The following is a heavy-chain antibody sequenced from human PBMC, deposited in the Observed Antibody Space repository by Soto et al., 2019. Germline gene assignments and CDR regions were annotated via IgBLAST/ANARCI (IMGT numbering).Heavy chain of an antibody. V-gene: IGHV3-23*01. D-gene: IGHD4-17*01. J-gene: IGHJ4*02. CDR1: GFILSSSA. CDR3: AKDHYGDYVGMVY. CDR2: LSGSAYST. Sequence: GGSLRLSCEASGFILSSSAINGVLPSPGKGLEWVSTLSGSAYSTYYADSVKGRFTISRDNSKNTLYLQMNSLRAEDTAVYYCAKDHYGDYVGMVYWGQGALVTVSS.